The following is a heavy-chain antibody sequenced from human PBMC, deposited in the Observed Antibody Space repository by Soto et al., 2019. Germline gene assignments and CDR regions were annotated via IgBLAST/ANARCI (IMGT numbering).Heavy chain of an antibody. CDR2: ISSSSSYI. CDR3: ARGTHYYDSIGYSHFFDY. CDR1: GFTFSSYS. D-gene: IGHD3-22*01. Sequence: GGSLRLSCAASGFTFSSYSMNWVRQAPGKGLEWVSSISSSSSYIYYADSMKGRFTISRDNAEKSLYLQMNSLRGEDTAVYYCARGTHYYDSIGYSHFFDYWGQGTLVTVSS. J-gene: IGHJ4*02. V-gene: IGHV3-21*01.